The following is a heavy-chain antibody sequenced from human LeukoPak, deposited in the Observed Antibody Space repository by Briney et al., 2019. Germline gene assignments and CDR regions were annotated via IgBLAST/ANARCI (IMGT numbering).Heavy chain of an antibody. CDR3: ARRGAMVRGVVSYYMDV. CDR1: GGSFSGYY. D-gene: IGHD3-10*01. CDR2: INHSGST. J-gene: IGHJ6*03. Sequence: SETLSLTCAVYGGSFSGYYWSWIRQPPGKGLEWIGEINHSGSTNYNPSLKSRVTISVDTSKSQFSLKLSSVTAADTAVYYCARRGAMVRGVVSYYMDVWGKGTTVTISS. V-gene: IGHV4-34*01.